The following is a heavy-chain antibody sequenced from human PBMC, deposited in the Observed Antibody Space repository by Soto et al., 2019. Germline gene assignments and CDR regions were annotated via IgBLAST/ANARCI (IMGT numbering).Heavy chain of an antibody. CDR3: ARGSRVKIPAATGRDYYYHGLDV. V-gene: IGHV4-34*01. J-gene: IGHJ6*02. D-gene: IGHD1-26*01. CDR1: GGSFRGYY. CDR2: INHRGSA. Sequence: QVQLQQWGAGLLKPSETLSLTCAVYGGSFRGYYWSWIRQPPGKGLEWIGEINHRGSANYNPSVKSRVTISVDTSKNQFSLKLNSVSAADTAMYYCARGSRVKIPAATGRDYYYHGLDVWAQGTAVNVSS.